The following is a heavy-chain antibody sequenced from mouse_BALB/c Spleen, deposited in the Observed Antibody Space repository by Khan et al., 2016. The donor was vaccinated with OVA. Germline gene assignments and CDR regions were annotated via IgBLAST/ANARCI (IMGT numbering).Heavy chain of an antibody. D-gene: IGHD2-2*01. CDR3: ARLCNGYSCLYAMAY. Sequence: VQLKESGPGLVAPSQSLSITCTVSGFSLTSYGVHWVRQPPGKGLEWLVVIWSDGSTNYNSVLKSRLSIRKDNSKSQVFIKINSRQPDDTAIYYSARLCNGYSCLYAMAYWGQRTSVTVSS. CDR1: GFSLTSYG. J-gene: IGHJ4*01. CDR2: IWSDGST. V-gene: IGHV2-6*02.